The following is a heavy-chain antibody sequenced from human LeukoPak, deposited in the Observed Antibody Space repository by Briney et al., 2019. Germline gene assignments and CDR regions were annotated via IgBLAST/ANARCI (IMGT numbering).Heavy chain of an antibody. CDR3: ARDLRRLVGATTKNWFDP. V-gene: IGHV1-18*01. J-gene: IGHJ5*02. CDR2: ISAYNGNT. Sequence: GASVKVSCKASGSTFTSYGISWVRQAPGQGLEWMGWISAYNGNTNYAQKLQGRVTMTTDTSTSTAYMELRSLRSDDTAVYYCARDLRRLVGATTKNWFDPWSQGTLVTVSS. CDR1: GSTFTSYG. D-gene: IGHD1-26*01.